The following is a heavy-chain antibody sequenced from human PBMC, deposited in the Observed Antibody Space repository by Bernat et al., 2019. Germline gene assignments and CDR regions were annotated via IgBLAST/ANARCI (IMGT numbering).Heavy chain of an antibody. J-gene: IGHJ6*03. CDR1: GGSISSSSYY. CDR3: ARHVRSGGSCFYYYYMDV. Sequence: QLQLQESGPGLVKPSETLSLTCTVSGGSISSSSYYWGWIRQPPGKGLDWIGSIYYSGSTYYNPSLKSLVTISVDTSKNQFSLKLSSVTAADTAVYYCARHVRSGGSCFYYYYMDVWGKGTTVTVSS. V-gene: IGHV4-39*01. D-gene: IGHD2-15*01. CDR2: IYYSGST.